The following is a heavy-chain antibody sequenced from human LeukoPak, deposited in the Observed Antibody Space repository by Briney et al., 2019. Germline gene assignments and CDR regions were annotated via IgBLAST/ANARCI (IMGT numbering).Heavy chain of an antibody. CDR3: ARGEDYDSWSGSWCDP. J-gene: IGHJ5*02. CDR1: GFTFSYYS. CDR2: ISSTSSTI. V-gene: IGHV3-48*04. D-gene: IGHD3-3*01. Sequence: GGTLRLSCAASGFTFSYYSMNWVRQAPGKGLEWVSYISSTSSTIYYADSVQGRFTISRDNAKNSLYLQMNSLRAEDTAVYYCARGEDYDSWSGSWCDPWGQRTLVTVSS.